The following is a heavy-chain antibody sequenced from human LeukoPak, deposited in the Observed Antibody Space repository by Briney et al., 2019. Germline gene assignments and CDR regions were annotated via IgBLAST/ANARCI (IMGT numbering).Heavy chain of an antibody. D-gene: IGHD1-1*01. CDR1: GGSISSGGYY. Sequence: PSETLSLTCTVSGGSISSGGYYWSWIRQHPGKGLEWIGYIYYSGSTYYNPSLKSRVTIAVDTSKNQFSLKLSSVTAADTAVYYCAREGGETAIDYWGQGTLDTVSS. CDR2: IYYSGST. J-gene: IGHJ4*02. V-gene: IGHV4-31*03. CDR3: AREGGETAIDY.